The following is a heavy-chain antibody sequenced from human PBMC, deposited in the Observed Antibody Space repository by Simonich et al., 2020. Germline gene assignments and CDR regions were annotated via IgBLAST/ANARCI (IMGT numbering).Heavy chain of an antibody. Sequence: QVQLVQSGAEVKKPGASVKVSCKASGYTFTSYGISWVRQAPGQGLEWMGRISAYNGNTNYAQKLQGGVTMTTDTSTSTAYMELRSLRSDDTAVYYCARASRGTWWYYYFDYWGQGTLVTVSS. D-gene: IGHD2-15*01. CDR1: GYTFTSYG. J-gene: IGHJ4*02. V-gene: IGHV1-18*01. CDR2: ISAYNGNT. CDR3: ARASRGTWWYYYFDY.